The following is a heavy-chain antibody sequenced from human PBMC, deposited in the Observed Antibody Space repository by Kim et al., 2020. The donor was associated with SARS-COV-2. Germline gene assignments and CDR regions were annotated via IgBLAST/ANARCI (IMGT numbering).Heavy chain of an antibody. CDR2: IWYDGSNK. J-gene: IGHJ6*02. V-gene: IGHV3-33*01. Sequence: GGSLRLSCAASGFTFSSYGMHWVRQAPGKGLEWVAVIWYDGSNKYYADSVKGLFTISGDNTKNTLYLQMNSLRAEDTAVYYCARDLLVGATSYGMDVWGQGTTVTVSS. CDR3: ARDLLVGATSYGMDV. CDR1: GFTFSSYG. D-gene: IGHD1-26*01.